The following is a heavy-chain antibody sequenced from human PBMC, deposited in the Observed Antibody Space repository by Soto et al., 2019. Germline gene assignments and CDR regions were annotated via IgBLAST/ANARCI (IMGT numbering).Heavy chain of an antibody. J-gene: IGHJ4*02. Sequence: QVQLVESGGGVVQPGRSLRLSCAASGFTFSRHTMHWVRQAPGKGLEWVAAISEDGSNTYYADSVKGRFTISRDNSNSTVYLQMNSLRSEDTAVHHCAMEVYYDFWCGFNPHPYYFDYWGQGTLVTVSS. V-gene: IGHV3-30-3*01. CDR1: GFTFSRHT. D-gene: IGHD3-3*01. CDR2: ISEDGSNT. CDR3: AMEVYYDFWCGFNPHPYYFDY.